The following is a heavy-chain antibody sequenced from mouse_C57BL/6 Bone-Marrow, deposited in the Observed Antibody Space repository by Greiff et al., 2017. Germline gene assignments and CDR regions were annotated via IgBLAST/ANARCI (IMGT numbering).Heavy chain of an antibody. Sequence: EVQLQQSGAELVRPGASVKLSCTASGFNIKDDYIHWVKQRPEQGLEWIGWIDPEIGDTEYASKFQGKATITSDKSSNTAYLQLSSLTSEATAVYYCSSIDGNYFDFWGQGTPLTVAS. CDR1: GFNIKDDY. D-gene: IGHD2-3*01. CDR3: SSIDGNYFDF. J-gene: IGHJ2*01. CDR2: IDPEIGDT. V-gene: IGHV14-4*01.